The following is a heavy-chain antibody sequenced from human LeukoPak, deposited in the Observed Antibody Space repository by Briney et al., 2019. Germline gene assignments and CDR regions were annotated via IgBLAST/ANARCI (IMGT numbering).Heavy chain of an antibody. D-gene: IGHD5-18*01. J-gene: IGHJ4*02. CDR3: AKDGEYSYGFFDY. CDR2: IYSDGRT. Sequence: GGSLRLSCAASGLSVSNKYMSWVRQAPGKGLEWVSFIYSDGRTYYTDSVKGRFTISRDNSKNTLYLQMNSLRAEDTAVYYCAKDGEYSYGFFDYWGQGTLVTVSS. CDR1: GLSVSNKY. V-gene: IGHV3-53*01.